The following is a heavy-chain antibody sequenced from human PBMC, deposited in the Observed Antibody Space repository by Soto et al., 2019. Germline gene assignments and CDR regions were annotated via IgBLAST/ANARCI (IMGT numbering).Heavy chain of an antibody. D-gene: IGHD2-15*01. V-gene: IGHV1-3*01. Sequence: QVQLVQSGAEVKKPGASVKVSCKASGYTFTSFGMHWVRQAPGQRLEWMGWISAGNGDTKYSQKFQGRVTITRDKCASRAYMELSSLRSEDTAVYSCAAQCSGGSCYSGANWFDPWGQGTLVTVSS. J-gene: IGHJ5*02. CDR1: GYTFTSFG. CDR3: AAQCSGGSCYSGANWFDP. CDR2: ISAGNGDT.